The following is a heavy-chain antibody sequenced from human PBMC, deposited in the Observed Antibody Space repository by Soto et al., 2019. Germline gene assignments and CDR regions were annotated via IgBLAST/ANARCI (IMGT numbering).Heavy chain of an antibody. CDR2: IYYSGNT. J-gene: IGHJ6*01. V-gene: IGHV4-31*03. CDR3: ARDLVVTTVLGNHYYGLDV. Sequence: LSLTCTVSGGSISSGGYYWNWIRQHPGKGLEWIGYIYYSGNTYYNPSLKSRLTISVDASKNEFSLKLSSVTAADTAVYYCARDLVVTTVLGNHYYGLDVWGQGPTVTVSS. D-gene: IGHD2-21*02. CDR1: GGSISSGGYY.